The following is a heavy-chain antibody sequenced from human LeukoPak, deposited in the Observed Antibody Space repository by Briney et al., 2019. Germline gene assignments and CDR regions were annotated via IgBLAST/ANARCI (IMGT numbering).Heavy chain of an antibody. J-gene: IGHJ5*02. V-gene: IGHV4-4*07. CDR2: IYTSGST. CDR1: GGSISTYY. CDR3: AREEEQMARGLDP. D-gene: IGHD5-24*01. Sequence: SEALSLTCTVSGGSISTYYWSWIRQPAGRGLEWIGRIYTSGSTNYNPSLKSRVTMSVDTSKNQFSLKLSSVTAADTAVYYCAREEEQMARGLDPWGQGALVTVSS.